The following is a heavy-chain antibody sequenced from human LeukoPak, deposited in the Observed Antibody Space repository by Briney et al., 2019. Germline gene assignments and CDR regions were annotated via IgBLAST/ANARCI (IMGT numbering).Heavy chain of an antibody. J-gene: IGHJ3*02. V-gene: IGHV4-59*01. D-gene: IGHD5-18*01. CDR3: ARYTAMVAFHAHGFDI. CDR2: IYYSGST. CDR1: GGSISSYY. Sequence: SETLSLTCTVSGGSISSYYWSWIRQPPGKGLEWIGYIYYSGSTNYNPSLKSRVTISVDMSKNQFSLKLRSVTAADTAIYYCARYTAMVAFHAHGFDIWGQGTVVTVSS.